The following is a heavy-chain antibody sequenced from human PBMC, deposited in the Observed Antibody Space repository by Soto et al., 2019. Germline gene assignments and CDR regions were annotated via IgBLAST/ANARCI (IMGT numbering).Heavy chain of an antibody. CDR1: GYTFTSYD. V-gene: IGHV1-8*01. CDR3: ATDPRGQLLSGMAV. J-gene: IGHJ6*02. Sequence: ASVKVSCKASGYTFTSYDINWVRQATGQGLEWMGWMNPNSGNTGYAQKFQGRVTMTRNTSISTAYMELSSLRSEDTAVYYCATDPRGQLLSGMAVWGQGSTVTVSS. D-gene: IGHD2-2*01. CDR2: MNPNSGNT.